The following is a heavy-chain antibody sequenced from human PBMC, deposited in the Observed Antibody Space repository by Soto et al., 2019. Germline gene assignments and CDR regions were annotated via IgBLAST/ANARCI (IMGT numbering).Heavy chain of an antibody. CDR1: GFTFSSYG. CDR2: ISYDGSNK. CDR3: AKDRDREYSSGWYYFDY. J-gene: IGHJ4*02. V-gene: IGHV3-30*18. D-gene: IGHD6-19*01. Sequence: GGSLRLSCAASGFTFSSYGMHWVRQAPGKGLEWVAVISYDGSNKYYADSVKGRFTISRDNSKNTLYLQMNSLRAEDTAVYYCAKDRDREYSSGWYYFDYWGQGTLVTVSS.